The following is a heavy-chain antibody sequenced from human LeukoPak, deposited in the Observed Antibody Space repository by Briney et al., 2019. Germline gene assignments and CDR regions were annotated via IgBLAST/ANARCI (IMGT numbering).Heavy chain of an antibody. D-gene: IGHD4-17*01. Sequence: SVKVSCKASGGTFSSYAISWVRQAPGQGLEWMGGIIPIFGTANYAQKFQGRVTITADKSTSTAYMELSSLRSEDTAVYYCARLMTTVTTWDYWGQGTLVTVSS. CDR2: IIPIFGTA. V-gene: IGHV1-69*06. CDR1: GGTFSSYA. CDR3: ARLMTTVTTWDY. J-gene: IGHJ4*02.